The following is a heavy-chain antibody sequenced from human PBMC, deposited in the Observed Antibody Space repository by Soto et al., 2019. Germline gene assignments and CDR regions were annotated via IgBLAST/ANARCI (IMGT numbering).Heavy chain of an antibody. D-gene: IGHD2-21*01. V-gene: IGHV4-39*01. Sequence: QLQLQESGPGLVKPSETLSLTCTVSGASINTENDYWAWIRQPPGKGLEWIGSIYYGGNTFYNPSLKNRVTISTDTSKNPFSLRLSSVTAADTALYSCARRSHIVVAPTWGQGVLVTVSS. J-gene: IGHJ4*02. CDR2: IYYGGNT. CDR1: GASINTENDY. CDR3: ARRSHIVVAPT.